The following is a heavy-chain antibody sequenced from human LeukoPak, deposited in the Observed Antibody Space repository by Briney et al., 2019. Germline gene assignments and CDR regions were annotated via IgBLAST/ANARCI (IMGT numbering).Heavy chain of an antibody. CDR3: AKLERLNAFDI. J-gene: IGHJ3*02. CDR2: IYYSGST. D-gene: IGHD1-1*01. V-gene: IGHV4-61*01. Sequence: PSETLSLTCTVSGGSIRSSYYYWSWIRQPPGKGLEWIGYIYYSGSTNYNPSLKSRVTISVDTSKNQFSLKLSSVTAADTAVYYCAKLERLNAFDIWGQGTMVTVSS. CDR1: GGSIRSSYYY.